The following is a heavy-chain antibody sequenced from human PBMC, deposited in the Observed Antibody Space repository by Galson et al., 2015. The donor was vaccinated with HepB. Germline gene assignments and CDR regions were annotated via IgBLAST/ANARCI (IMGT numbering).Heavy chain of an antibody. CDR3: AREAPPEYYDSSGPTSHWYFDL. V-gene: IGHV3-74*01. J-gene: IGHJ2*01. D-gene: IGHD3-22*01. CDR1: GFTFSSDW. Sequence: SLRLSCAASGFTFSSDWMHWVRQAPGKGLVWVSRINSDGSSTSYADSVKGRFTISRDNAKNTLYLQMNSLRAEDTAVYYCAREAPPEYYDSSGPTSHWYFDLWGRGTLVTVSS. CDR2: INSDGSST.